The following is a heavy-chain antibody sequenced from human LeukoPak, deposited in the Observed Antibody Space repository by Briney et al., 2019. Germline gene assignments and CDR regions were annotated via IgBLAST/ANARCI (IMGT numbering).Heavy chain of an antibody. J-gene: IGHJ6*02. CDR1: GYIFSGYY. Sequence: ASVKVSCKASGYIFSGYYMHWVRQAPGQGLEWMGWINPNSGGTNYAQKFQGRVTMTRDTSISTAYMELSRLRSDDTAVYFCARGDCSGGSCYSAGYYYYGMDVWGQGTTVTVSS. V-gene: IGHV1-2*02. CDR3: ARGDCSGGSCYSAGYYYYGMDV. D-gene: IGHD2-15*01. CDR2: INPNSGGT.